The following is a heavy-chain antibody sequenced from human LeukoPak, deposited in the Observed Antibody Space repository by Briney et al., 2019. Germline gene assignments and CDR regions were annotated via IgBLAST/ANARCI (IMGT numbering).Heavy chain of an antibody. Sequence: GGSLRLSCAASGFTLSSYAMSWVRQAPGKGLEWVSAISDTGNTYHADSVKGRFTISRDSSKNTLFLQMNRLRPEDAAVYYCAKAPVTTCRGAFCYPFDYWGLGTLVTVSS. V-gene: IGHV3-23*01. J-gene: IGHJ4*02. CDR3: AKAPVTTCRGAFCYPFDY. CDR2: ISDTGNT. D-gene: IGHD2-15*01. CDR1: GFTLSSYA.